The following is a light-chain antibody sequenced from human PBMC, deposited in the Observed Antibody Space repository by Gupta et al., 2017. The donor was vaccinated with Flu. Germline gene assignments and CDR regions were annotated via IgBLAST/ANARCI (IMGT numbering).Light chain of an antibody. Sequence: QSALTQPPSVSGSPGQSVTISCTGTGSDVGTYNRVSWYQQPPGTAPKLIIYEVSNRPSGVPDRFSGSKSGNTASLTISGLQGEDEADYYCSSYTTSNTFVFGTGTKVTVL. J-gene: IGLJ1*01. CDR2: EVS. CDR1: GSDVGTYNR. CDR3: SSYTTSNTFV. V-gene: IGLV2-18*02.